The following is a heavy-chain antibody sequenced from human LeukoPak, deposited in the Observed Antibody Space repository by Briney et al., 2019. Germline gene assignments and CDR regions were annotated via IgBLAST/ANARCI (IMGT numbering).Heavy chain of an antibody. D-gene: IGHD3-3*01. CDR2: INWNGGST. J-gene: IGHJ4*02. V-gene: IGHV3-20*04. CDR1: GFTFDDYG. CDR3: ARDQFGVIIVTSQYYFDY. Sequence: AGGSLRLSCAASGFTFDDYGMSWVRQAPGKGLEWVSGINWNGGSTGYADSVKGRLTISRDNAKNSLYLQMNSLRAEDTALYYCARDQFGVIIVTSQYYFDYWGQGTLVTVSS.